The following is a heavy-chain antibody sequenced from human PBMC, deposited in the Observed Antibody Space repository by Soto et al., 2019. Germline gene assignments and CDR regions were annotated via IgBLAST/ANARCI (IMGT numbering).Heavy chain of an antibody. J-gene: IGHJ4*02. CDR3: ATDKITFLFDY. CDR2: INHSGST. Sequence: SETLSLTCAVYGGSFSGYYWTWIRRPPGTGLEWIGEINHSGSTNYNPSLKSRVTISVDTSKNQFSLKLTSVTAADTAVYYCATDKITFLFDYLVQGTLVT. D-gene: IGHD3-10*01. CDR1: GGSFSGYY. V-gene: IGHV4-34*01.